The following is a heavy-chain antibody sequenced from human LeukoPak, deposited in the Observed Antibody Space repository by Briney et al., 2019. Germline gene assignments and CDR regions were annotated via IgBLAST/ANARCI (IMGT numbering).Heavy chain of an antibody. D-gene: IGHD3-10*01. J-gene: IGHJ4*02. CDR2: IYTSGST. V-gene: IGHV4-61*02. CDR1: GGSISSGPYY. Sequence: SETLSLTCTVSGGSISSGPYYWSWIRQPAGKGLEWIGRIYTSGSTNYNPSLKSRVTISLDTSKNQFSLKLSSVTAADTAVYYCARGGWFGESPFDYWGQGTLVTVSS. CDR3: ARGGWFGESPFDY.